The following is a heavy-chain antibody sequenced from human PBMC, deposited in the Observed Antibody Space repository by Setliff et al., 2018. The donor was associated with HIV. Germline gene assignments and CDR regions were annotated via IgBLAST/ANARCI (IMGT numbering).Heavy chain of an antibody. CDR2: INPSGGST. CDR3: ATHLPSSGAFDY. V-gene: IGHV1-46*01. J-gene: IGHJ4*02. CDR1: GYTFTSYY. D-gene: IGHD3-10*01. Sequence: ASVKVSCKASGYTFTSYYMHWVRQAPGQGLEWMGIINPSGGSTSYAQKFQGRVTMTRDTSTSRVYMELSSLRSEDTAVYYCATHLPSSGAFDYWGQGTLVTVSS.